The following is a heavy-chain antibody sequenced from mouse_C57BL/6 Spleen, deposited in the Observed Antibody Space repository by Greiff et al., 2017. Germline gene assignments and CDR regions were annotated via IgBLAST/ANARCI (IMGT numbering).Heavy chain of an antibody. J-gene: IGHJ4*01. CDR2: INPNNGGT. D-gene: IGHD4-1*01. CDR3: AGGTGAEVYDAMGW. CDR1: GYTFTDYY. Sequence: EVQLQQSGPELVKPGASVKISCKASGYTFTDYYMNWVKQSHGKSLEWIGDINPNNGGTSYNQKFKGKATLTVDKSSSTAYMELRSLTSEDSAVYYCAGGTGAEVYDAMGWGGQGGSVTVSS. V-gene: IGHV1-26*01.